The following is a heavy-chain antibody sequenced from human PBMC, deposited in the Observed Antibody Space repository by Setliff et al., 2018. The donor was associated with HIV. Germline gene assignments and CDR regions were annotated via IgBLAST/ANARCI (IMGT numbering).Heavy chain of an antibody. D-gene: IGHD5-12*01. Sequence: SVKVSCKASGYTFSSYAISWVRQAPGQGLEWMGRIIPIFGTANYAQKFQGRVTITADKSTSTAYMELSSLRSEDTAVYYCAREGLSWGYDSLYSYYGMDVWGQGTTVTVSS. J-gene: IGHJ6*02. CDR3: AREGLSWGYDSLYSYYGMDV. V-gene: IGHV1-69*06. CDR2: IIPIFGTA. CDR1: GYTFSSYA.